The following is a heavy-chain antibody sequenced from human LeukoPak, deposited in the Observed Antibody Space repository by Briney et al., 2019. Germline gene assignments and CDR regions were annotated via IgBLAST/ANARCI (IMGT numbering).Heavy chain of an antibody. CDR1: GFTFSSYS. CDR2: ISYDGSNK. V-gene: IGHV3-30*01. Sequence: GGSLRLSCAASGFTFSSYSIHWVRQAPGKGLEWVAVISYDGSNKGYADSVKGRFTISRDNFKNTLYLQMNSLRPEDTAVYYCARGADDSSGHSSERGSYFDYWGQGTLVTVSS. CDR3: ARGADDSSGHSSERGSYFDY. D-gene: IGHD3-22*01. J-gene: IGHJ4*02.